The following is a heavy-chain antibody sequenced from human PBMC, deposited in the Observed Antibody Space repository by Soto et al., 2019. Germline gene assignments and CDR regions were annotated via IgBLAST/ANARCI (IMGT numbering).Heavy chain of an antibody. CDR3: AKVYGVPSSGRYYGLDV. J-gene: IGHJ6*02. Sequence: GGSLRLSCAASGFTFSSYAMHWVRQAPGKGLEWVAVISYDGSNKYYADSVKGRFTISRDNSKNTLYLQMNSLRDEDTAVYYCAKVYGVPSSGRYYGLDVWGQGTTVTVSS. V-gene: IGHV3-30-3*01. CDR2: ISYDGSNK. D-gene: IGHD6-19*01. CDR1: GFTFSSYA.